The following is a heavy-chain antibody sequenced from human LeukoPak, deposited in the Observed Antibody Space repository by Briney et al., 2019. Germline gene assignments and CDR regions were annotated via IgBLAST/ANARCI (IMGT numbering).Heavy chain of an antibody. J-gene: IGHJ4*02. CDR3: ARDIGDIVVVPAAQEDY. CDR2: ISSYNGKT. V-gene: IGHV1-18*01. CDR1: GYRFTSYS. D-gene: IGHD2-2*01. Sequence: ASVKVSCKASGYRFTSYSISWVRQAPGQGLEWVGWISSYNGKTNYGKNVQGRVTITADESTSTAYMELSSLRSEDTAVYYCARDIGDIVVVPAAQEDYWGQGTLVTVSS.